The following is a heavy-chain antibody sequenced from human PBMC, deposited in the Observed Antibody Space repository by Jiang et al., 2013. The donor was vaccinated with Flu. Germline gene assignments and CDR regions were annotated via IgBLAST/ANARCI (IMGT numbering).Heavy chain of an antibody. CDR1: GYSFTGYY. Sequence: SGAEVKRPGASVKVSCKASGYSFTGYYIHWVRQAPGQGLEWMGRVNPHNGLINSAQKFQGRVSTTRDTSISTAYMELNRLTYDDTAIYYCARESGYDSFDYWGQGTLVTVSS. CDR2: VNPHNGLI. V-gene: IGHV1-2*06. CDR3: ARESGYDSFDY. J-gene: IGHJ4*02. D-gene: IGHD5-12*01.